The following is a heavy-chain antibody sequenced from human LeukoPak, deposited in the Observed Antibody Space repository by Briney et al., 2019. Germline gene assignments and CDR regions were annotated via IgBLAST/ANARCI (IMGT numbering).Heavy chain of an antibody. CDR3: ARAPGRYGYFDN. V-gene: IGHV3-30*04. J-gene: IGHJ4*02. D-gene: IGHD3-16*01. Sequence: GRSLRLSCAASRFTFSTYAMHWVRQAPGKGLEWVALILSDGSDKYCADSVKGRFTISRDNSENTLYLQMNSLRPEDTAVYYCARAPGRYGYFDNWGQGTLVTVSS. CDR2: ILSDGSDK. CDR1: RFTFSTYA.